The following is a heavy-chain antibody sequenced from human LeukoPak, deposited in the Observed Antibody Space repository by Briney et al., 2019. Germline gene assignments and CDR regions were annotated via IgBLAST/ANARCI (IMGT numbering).Heavy chain of an antibody. CDR2: INLSGGST. J-gene: IGHJ4*02. CDR1: GGTFSSYA. CDR3: ARDGSGSGMATIGD. D-gene: IGHD5-24*01. Sequence: ASVKVSCKASGGTFSSYAISWVRQAPGQGLEWMGIINLSGGSTSYAQKFQGRVTMTRDTSTSTVYMELSSLRSEDTAVYYCARDGSGSGMATIGDWGQGTLVTVSS. V-gene: IGHV1-46*01.